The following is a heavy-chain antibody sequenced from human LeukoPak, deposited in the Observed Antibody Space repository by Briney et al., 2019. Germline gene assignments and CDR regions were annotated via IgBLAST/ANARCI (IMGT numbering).Heavy chain of an antibody. CDR3: ARAALSYYDFWSDAPLPIDY. CDR2: IIPIFGTA. CDR1: GGTFSSYA. J-gene: IGHJ4*02. D-gene: IGHD3-3*01. Sequence: SVKVSCKASGGTFSSYAISWVRQAPGQGLEWMGGIIPIFGTANYAQKFQGRVTITADESTSTAYMELSSLRSEDTAVYYCARAALSYYDFWSDAPLPIDYWGQGTLVTVSS. V-gene: IGHV1-69*01.